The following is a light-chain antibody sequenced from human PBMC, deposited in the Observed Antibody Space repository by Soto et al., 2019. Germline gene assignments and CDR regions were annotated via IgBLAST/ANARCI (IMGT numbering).Light chain of an antibody. CDR2: AAS. V-gene: IGKV1-12*02. J-gene: IGKJ1*01. CDR1: QAISRW. CDR3: QHADSFPWT. Sequence: DIQMTQSPSSVSASVGDRVTITCRASQAISRWLVWYQQKPGKAPKLLIYAASSLQSGVPSRFSGSGAGTDFTLTISSLQPEDFASYYCQHADSFPWTFGQGTKVEIK.